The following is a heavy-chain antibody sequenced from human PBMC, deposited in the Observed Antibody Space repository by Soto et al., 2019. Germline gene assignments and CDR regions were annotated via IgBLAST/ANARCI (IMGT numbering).Heavy chain of an antibody. Sequence: QVQLQQWGAGLLKPSETLSLTCAVYGGSFSGYYWSWIRQPPGKGLEWIGEINHSGSTNYNPSLKSRVTISVDTSKNQFSMKLSSVTAADTAVYYCARWEVAGIRRDFDYWGQGTLVTVSS. J-gene: IGHJ4*02. CDR2: INHSGST. CDR1: GGSFSGYY. V-gene: IGHV4-34*01. CDR3: ARWEVAGIRRDFDY. D-gene: IGHD6-19*01.